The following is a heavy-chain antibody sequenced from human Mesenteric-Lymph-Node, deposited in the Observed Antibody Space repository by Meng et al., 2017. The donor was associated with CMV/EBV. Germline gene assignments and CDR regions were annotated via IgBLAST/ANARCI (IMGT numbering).Heavy chain of an antibody. V-gene: IGHV3-21*01. CDR3: ARNYDFWSGYQDY. CDR2: ISSSSSYI. Sequence: GESLKISCAASGFIFSSYSMNWVRQAPGKGLEWVSSISSSSSYIYYADSVKGRFTISRDNAKNSLYLQMNSLRAEDTAVYYCARNYDFWSGYQDYWGQGTLVTVSS. CDR1: GFIFSSYS. J-gene: IGHJ4*02. D-gene: IGHD3-3*01.